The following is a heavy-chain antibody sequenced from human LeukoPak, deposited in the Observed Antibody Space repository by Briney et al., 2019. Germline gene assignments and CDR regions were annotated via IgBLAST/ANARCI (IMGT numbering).Heavy chain of an antibody. D-gene: IGHD6-19*01. CDR3: TKELHVAVAVADYYYFYMDV. Sequence: GGSLRLSCAASGFSFSSFAMGWVRQSPGKGPEWLSTINGGGNTTFYADSVKGRFTISRDNSKNTLYLHMDSLRPDDTAIYYCTKELHVAVAVADYYYFYMDVWGRGTAVTVSS. CDR1: GFSFSSFA. V-gene: IGHV3-23*01. J-gene: IGHJ6*03. CDR2: INGGGNTT.